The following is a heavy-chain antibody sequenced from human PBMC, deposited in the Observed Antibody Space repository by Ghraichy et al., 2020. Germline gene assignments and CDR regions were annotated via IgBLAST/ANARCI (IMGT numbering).Heavy chain of an antibody. CDR3: ARGLEDFDY. D-gene: IGHD5-24*01. Sequence: SETLSLTCAISGYSVSSNRAAWTWIRQSPSRGLEWLGRTYYRSKWYNDYAVSVKSRIAIKPDTSRNQFSLQLNSVTPEDTAVYYCARGLEDFDYWGQGTLVTVSS. V-gene: IGHV6-1*01. J-gene: IGHJ4*02. CDR1: GYSVSSNRAA. CDR2: TYYRSKWYN.